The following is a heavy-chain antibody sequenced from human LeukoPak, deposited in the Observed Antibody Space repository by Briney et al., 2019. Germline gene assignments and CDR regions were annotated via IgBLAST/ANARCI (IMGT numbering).Heavy chain of an antibody. D-gene: IGHD2-2*03. V-gene: IGHV4-30-2*01. Sequence: SQTLSLTCTVSGGSISSGGYYWSWIRQPPGKGLEWIGYIYHSGSTYYNPSLKSRVTMSVDTSKNQFSLKLSSVTAADTAVYYCARGWGGYCSSTSCYHPSPFDYWGQGTLVTVSS. CDR2: IYHSGST. J-gene: IGHJ4*02. CDR1: GGSISSGGYY. CDR3: ARGWGGYCSSTSCYHPSPFDY.